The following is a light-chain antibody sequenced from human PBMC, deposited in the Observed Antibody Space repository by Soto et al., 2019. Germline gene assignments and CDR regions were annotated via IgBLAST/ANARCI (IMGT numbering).Light chain of an antibody. CDR2: GAS. CDR3: QEYHNWPPWT. Sequence: EIVMTQSPATLSVSPGERATLSCRASQSVSSNLAWYQQKPGQAPRLLIYGASTRATGIPARFSGSGSGTEFTLTLSSLQSEDFEVYYCQEYHNWPPWTFGQGTKVEIK. CDR1: QSVSSN. J-gene: IGKJ1*01. V-gene: IGKV3-15*01.